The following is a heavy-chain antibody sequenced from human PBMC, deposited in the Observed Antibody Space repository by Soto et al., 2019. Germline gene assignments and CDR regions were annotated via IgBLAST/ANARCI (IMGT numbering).Heavy chain of an antibody. Sequence: EVQLVETGGGLIQPGGSLRLSCAASGFTVSSNYMSWVRQAPGKGLEWVSVIYSGGSTYYGDSVKGRFTISRDNSKNTLYLQMNSLRAGDTAVYYCATNQQTIFGVVDAFDIWGRGTMVTVSS. CDR1: GFTVSSNY. D-gene: IGHD3-3*01. V-gene: IGHV3-53*02. CDR3: ATNQQTIFGVVDAFDI. CDR2: IYSGGST. J-gene: IGHJ3*02.